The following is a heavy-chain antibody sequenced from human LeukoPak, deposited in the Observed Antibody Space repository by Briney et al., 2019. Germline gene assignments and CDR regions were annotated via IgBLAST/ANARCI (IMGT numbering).Heavy chain of an antibody. CDR3: ARERSVGYGDYYDALDI. Sequence: ASMKVSCKASGGTFSSYAISWVRQAPGQGLEWMGGIIPIFGTANYAQKFQGRVTITADESTSTAYMELSSLRSEDTAVYYCARERSVGYGDYYDALDIWGQGTMVTVSS. CDR1: GGTFSSYA. CDR2: IIPIFGTA. V-gene: IGHV1-69*13. D-gene: IGHD4-17*01. J-gene: IGHJ3*02.